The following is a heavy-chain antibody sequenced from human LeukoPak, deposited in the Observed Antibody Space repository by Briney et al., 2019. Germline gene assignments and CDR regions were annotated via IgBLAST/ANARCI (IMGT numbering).Heavy chain of an antibody. D-gene: IGHD3-22*01. CDR3: ASLRRRSSGYKKDYYYMDV. Sequence: SETLSLTCAVYGGSFSGYHWSWIRQPRGKGLEWIGEINHSGSTNYNPSLKSRVTISVDTSKNQFSLKLSSVTAADTAVYYCASLRRRSSGYKKDYYYMDVWGKGTTVTVSS. CDR1: GGSFSGYH. CDR2: INHSGST. J-gene: IGHJ6*03. V-gene: IGHV4-34*01.